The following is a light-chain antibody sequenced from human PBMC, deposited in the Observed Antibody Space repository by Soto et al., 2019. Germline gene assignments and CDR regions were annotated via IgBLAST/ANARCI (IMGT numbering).Light chain of an antibody. Sequence: EIVMTQSPATLSVSPGERATLSCRASQSVSSNLAWYQQKPGQPPRLLIYGASTRATGIPARFSGSGSGTEFTLTIDSLQSEDFAVYYCQQYDYWPPYTFGQG. J-gene: IGKJ2*01. V-gene: IGKV3-15*01. CDR2: GAS. CDR1: QSVSSN. CDR3: QQYDYWPPYT.